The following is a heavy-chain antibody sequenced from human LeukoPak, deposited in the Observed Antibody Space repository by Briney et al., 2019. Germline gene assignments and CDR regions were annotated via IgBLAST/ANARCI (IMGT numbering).Heavy chain of an antibody. V-gene: IGHV4-59*08. D-gene: IGHD4/OR15-4a*01. J-gene: IGHJ3*02. Sequence: PSETLSLTCTVSGGSISSYYWSWIRQPPGKGLEWIGYIYYSGSTNYNPSLKSRVTISVDTSKNQFSLKLSSVTAADTAVYYCARKSPGASAFDIWGQGTMVTVSS. CDR1: GGSISSYY. CDR2: IYYSGST. CDR3: ARKSPGASAFDI.